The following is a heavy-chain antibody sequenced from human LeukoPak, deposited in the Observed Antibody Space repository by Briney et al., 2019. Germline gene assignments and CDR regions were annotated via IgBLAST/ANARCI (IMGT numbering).Heavy chain of an antibody. D-gene: IGHD6-6*01. Sequence: PGGSLRLSCAASGFTFDDYAMHWVRQAPGKGLEWVSGISWNSGSIGYADSVKGRFTISRDNAKNTLYLQMNSLRAEDTAVYYCARGAAPPGGYFDYWGQGTLVTVSS. J-gene: IGHJ4*02. CDR2: ISWNSGSI. CDR3: ARGAAPPGGYFDY. CDR1: GFTFDDYA. V-gene: IGHV3-9*01.